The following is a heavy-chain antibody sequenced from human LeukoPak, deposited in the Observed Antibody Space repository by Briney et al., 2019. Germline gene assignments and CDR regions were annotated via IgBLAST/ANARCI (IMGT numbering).Heavy chain of an antibody. Sequence: GGSLRLSCAASGFTFSSYSMNWVRQAPGKGLEWVSYISSSSSTIYYADSVRGRFTFSRDNAKNSLYLQMNSLSAADTAVYYCARARPLYNTSGYYLYAAFDIWGQGTKVTVSS. CDR1: GFTFSSYS. CDR3: ARARPLYNTSGYYLYAAFDI. D-gene: IGHD3-22*01. V-gene: IGHV3-48*04. J-gene: IGHJ3*02. CDR2: ISSSSSTI.